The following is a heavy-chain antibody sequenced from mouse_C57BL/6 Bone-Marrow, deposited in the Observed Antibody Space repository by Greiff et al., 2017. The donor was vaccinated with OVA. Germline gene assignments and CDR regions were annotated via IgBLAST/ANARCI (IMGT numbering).Heavy chain of an antibody. V-gene: IGHV5-6*01. J-gene: IGHJ3*01. CDR1: GFTFSSYG. Sequence: DVQLVESGGDLVKPGGSLKLSCAASGFTFSSYGMSWVSQTPDKRLEWVATISSGGSYTSYQESVKGRFTISRDNAKNTLYLQISILKSEDTAMYYCAIHTPQTWTAYWGQGTLVTVSA. CDR3: AIHTPQTWTAY. CDR2: ISSGGSYT.